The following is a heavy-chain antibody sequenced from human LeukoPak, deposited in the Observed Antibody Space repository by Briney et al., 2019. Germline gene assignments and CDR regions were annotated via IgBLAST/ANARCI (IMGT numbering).Heavy chain of an antibody. D-gene: IGHD6-19*01. V-gene: IGHV4-59*01. CDR3: ARGPGYSSGWFNVDAFDI. Sequence: SETLSLTCTVSGGSISSYYWSWIRQPPGKGLEWIGYIYYIGSTNYNPSLKSRVTISVDTSKNQFALKLSSVTAADTAVYYCARGPGYSSGWFNVDAFDIWGQGTMVTVSS. CDR1: GGSISSYY. CDR2: IYYIGST. J-gene: IGHJ3*02.